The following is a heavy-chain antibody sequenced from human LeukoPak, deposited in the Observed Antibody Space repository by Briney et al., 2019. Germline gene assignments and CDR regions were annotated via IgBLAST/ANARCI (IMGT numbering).Heavy chain of an antibody. J-gene: IGHJ6*03. D-gene: IGHD2-2*01. CDR3: ARMLLGYCSSTSCYGYYYYYMDV. CDR1: GGSISSYY. Sequence: SETLSLTCTVSGGSISSYYWSSIRQPPGKGLEWIGYIYYSGSTNYNPSLQSRVTISVDTSKNQFSLKLSSVTAADTAVYYCARMLLGYCSSTSCYGYYYYYMDVWGKGTTVTVSS. CDR2: IYYSGST. V-gene: IGHV4-59*01.